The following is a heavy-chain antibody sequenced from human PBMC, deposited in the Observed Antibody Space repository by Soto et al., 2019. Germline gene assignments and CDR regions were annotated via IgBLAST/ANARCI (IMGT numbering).Heavy chain of an antibody. Sequence: EVQLVQSGAEVKRPGATVKISCKVSGYTFSDYNMHWIQQTPGKGLEWMGLVDPEDGETIYAEKFQDRFTITADTSTDTAYMELSSLRSEDTAVYYCATLSRSTGGIFDYCGQGTLVTVSS. V-gene: IGHV1-69-2*01. J-gene: IGHJ4*02. CDR3: ATLSRSTGGIFDY. CDR1: GYTFSDYN. D-gene: IGHD4-4*01. CDR2: VDPEDGET.